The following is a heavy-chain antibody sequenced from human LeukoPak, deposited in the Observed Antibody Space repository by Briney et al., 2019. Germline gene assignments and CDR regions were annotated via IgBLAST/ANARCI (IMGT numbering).Heavy chain of an antibody. J-gene: IGHJ4*02. V-gene: IGHV3-7*01. Sequence: PGGSLRLSCVASGFTFSSYWMSWVRQAPGKGLEWVANIKHDGSEKYYVDSVKGRFTISRDNAKNSLYLQMNSLRAEDTAVYYCAGDPWFGECYFDYWGQGTLVTVSS. CDR2: IKHDGSEK. CDR3: AGDPWFGECYFDY. CDR1: GFTFSSYW. D-gene: IGHD3-10*01.